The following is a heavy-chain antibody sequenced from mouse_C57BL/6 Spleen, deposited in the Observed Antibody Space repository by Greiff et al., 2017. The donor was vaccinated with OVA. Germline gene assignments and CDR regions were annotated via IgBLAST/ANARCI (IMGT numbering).Heavy chain of an antibody. Sequence: QVQLQQPGAELVRPGSSVKLSCKASGYTFTSYWMHWVKQRPIQGLEWIGNIDPSDSETHYNQKFKDKATLTVDKSSSTAYMQLSSLTSEDSSVYYCASDYSMRDYYAMDDWGQGTSVTVSS. D-gene: IGHD2-5*01. CDR1: GYTFTSYW. CDR3: ASDYSMRDYYAMDD. CDR2: IDPSDSET. V-gene: IGHV1-52*01. J-gene: IGHJ4*01.